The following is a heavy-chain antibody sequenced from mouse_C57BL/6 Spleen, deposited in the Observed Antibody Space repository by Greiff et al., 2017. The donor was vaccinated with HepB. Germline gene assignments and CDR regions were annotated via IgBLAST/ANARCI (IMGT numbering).Heavy chain of an antibody. J-gene: IGHJ4*01. Sequence: QVQLQQSGAELVKPGASVKISCKASGYAFSSYWMNWVKQRPGKGLEWIGQIYPGDGDTNYNGKFKGKATLTADKSSSTAYMQLSSLTSEDSAVYFCVGYDYDDAMDYWGQGTSVTVSS. CDR1: GYAFSSYW. CDR2: IYPGDGDT. D-gene: IGHD2-4*01. CDR3: VGYDYDDAMDY. V-gene: IGHV1-80*01.